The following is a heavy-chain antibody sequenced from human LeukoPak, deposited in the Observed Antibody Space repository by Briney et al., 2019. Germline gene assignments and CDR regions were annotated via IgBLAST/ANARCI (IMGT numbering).Heavy chain of an antibody. Sequence: GGSLRLSCAASGFTFSSYSMNWVRQAPGKGLEWVSYISSSGSTIYYADSVKGRFTISRDNAKNSLYLQMNSLRAEDTAVYYCARVHFDSFNDYGDHGDYWGQGTLVTVSS. D-gene: IGHD4-17*01. V-gene: IGHV3-48*04. CDR1: GFTFSSYS. CDR3: ARVHFDSFNDYGDHGDY. CDR2: ISSSGSTI. J-gene: IGHJ4*02.